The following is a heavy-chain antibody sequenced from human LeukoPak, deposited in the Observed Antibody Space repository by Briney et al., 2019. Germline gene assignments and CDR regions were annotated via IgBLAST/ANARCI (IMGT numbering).Heavy chain of an antibody. J-gene: IGHJ4*02. CDR2: IYYSGST. D-gene: IGHD3-22*01. V-gene: IGHV4-59*01. Sequence: SETLSLTCTVSGGSISSYYWSWIRQPPGKGLEWIGYIYYSGSTNYNPSLKSRVTISVDTSKNQFSLKLSSVTAADTAVYYCARDPGSSGGYYNYWGQGTLVTVSS. CDR3: ARDPGSSGGYYNY. CDR1: GGSISSYY.